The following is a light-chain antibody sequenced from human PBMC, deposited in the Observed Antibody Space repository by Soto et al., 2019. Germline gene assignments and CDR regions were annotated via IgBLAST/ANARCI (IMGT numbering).Light chain of an antibody. J-gene: IGKJ3*01. CDR1: QSVLFSTTNKTY. CDR3: QPYFSTPFT. CDR2: WAS. Sequence: DIVMTQSPDSLAVSLGERATITCRSSQSVLFSTTNKTYVAWYQHRTGRPPRLLLYWASTRESGVPDRFTGGESGTDFTLTIDNLQAEDVDVYYCQPYFSTPFTLGAGPNVDIK. V-gene: IGKV4-1*01.